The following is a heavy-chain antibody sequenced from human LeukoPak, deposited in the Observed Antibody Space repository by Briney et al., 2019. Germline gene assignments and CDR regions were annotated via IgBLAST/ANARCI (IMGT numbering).Heavy chain of an antibody. V-gene: IGHV3-30*03. D-gene: IGHD3-3*01. J-gene: IGHJ4*02. CDR3: ARDRAWNYFDY. Sequence: GGSLRLSCAPSGFTFSRHGMHWVRQAPGKGLEWVAIISNDGSRKYYAHSVEGRFTISRDNSKNTLYLQMDSVRAEDTAVYYCARDRAWNYFDYWGQGTLVTVSS. CDR2: ISNDGSRK. CDR1: GFTFSRHG.